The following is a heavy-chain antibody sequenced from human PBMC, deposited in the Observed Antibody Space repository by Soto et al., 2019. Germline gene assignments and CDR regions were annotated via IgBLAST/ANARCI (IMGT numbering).Heavy chain of an antibody. CDR1: GGSISSYY. Sequence: QVQLQESGPGLVKPSETLSLTCTVSGGSISSYYWSWIRQPPGKGLEWIGYIYYSGSTNYNPSLKSRVTISVDPSKNQFSLKRSSVTAADTAVYYCAREGATSSAWGQGTLVTVSS. D-gene: IGHD1-26*01. J-gene: IGHJ4*02. V-gene: IGHV4-59*01. CDR2: IYYSGST. CDR3: AREGATSSA.